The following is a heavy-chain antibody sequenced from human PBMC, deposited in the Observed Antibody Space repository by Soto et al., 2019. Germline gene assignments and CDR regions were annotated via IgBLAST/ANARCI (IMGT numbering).Heavy chain of an antibody. CDR3: ARLPDD. Sequence: PSETLSLTCAVSGGSISSGGYSWSWIRQPPGKGLEWIGYIYHSGSTYYNPSLKSRVTILVDRSKNQFSLKLSSVTAADTAVYNCARLPDDWGQGILVTSPQ. V-gene: IGHV4-30-2*01. CDR2: IYHSGST. D-gene: IGHD2-2*01. J-gene: IGHJ4*02. CDR1: GGSISSGGYS.